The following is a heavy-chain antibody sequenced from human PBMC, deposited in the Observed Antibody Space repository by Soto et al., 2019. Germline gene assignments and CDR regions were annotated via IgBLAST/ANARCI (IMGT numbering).Heavy chain of an antibody. J-gene: IGHJ4*02. CDR2: ISYDGSNK. CDR3: ASTYDSSGYYPSAPDY. CDR1: GFTFSSYA. V-gene: IGHV3-30-3*01. Sequence: GGSLRLSCAASGFTFSSYAMHWVRQAPGKGLEWVAVISYDGSNKYYADAVKGRFTISRDNSKNTLYLQMNSLRAEDTAVYYCASTYDSSGYYPSAPDYWGQGTLVTV. D-gene: IGHD3-22*01.